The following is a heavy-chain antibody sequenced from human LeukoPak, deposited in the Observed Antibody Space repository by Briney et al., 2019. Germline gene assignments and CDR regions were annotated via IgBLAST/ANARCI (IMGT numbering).Heavy chain of an antibody. J-gene: IGHJ5*02. Sequence: SETPSLTCTVSGDSISSGDYYWSWIRQPPGKGLEWIGYIHYSGSTYFNPSLKSRVIISVDTSKKQFSLNLNSVTAADTAVYYCATYSGSYRWFDPWGQGTLVTVSS. D-gene: IGHD1-26*01. CDR3: ATYSGSYRWFDP. CDR2: IHYSGST. CDR1: GDSISSGDYY. V-gene: IGHV4-30-4*01.